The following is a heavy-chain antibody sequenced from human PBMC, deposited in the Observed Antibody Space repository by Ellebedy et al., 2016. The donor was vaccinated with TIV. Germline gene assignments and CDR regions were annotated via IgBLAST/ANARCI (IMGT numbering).Heavy chain of an antibody. J-gene: IGHJ4*02. D-gene: IGHD3-10*01. Sequence: GESLKISCAGSGFTFSDYYMTWVRQAPGKGLEWVSYITNTGSTIYYADSVKGRFTISKDNSKNTLYLQMNILRAEDTAVYYCAKWSQGVDYDYWGQGTLVTVSS. CDR3: AKWSQGVDYDY. CDR2: ITNTGSTI. V-gene: IGHV3-11*01. CDR1: GFTFSDYY.